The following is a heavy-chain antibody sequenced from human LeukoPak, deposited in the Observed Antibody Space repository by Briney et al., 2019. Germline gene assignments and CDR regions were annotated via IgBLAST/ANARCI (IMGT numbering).Heavy chain of an antibody. CDR2: IYYSGAT. CDR3: ARGSSMIVRRYFDL. CDR1: GDSMNNYY. Sequence: SETLSLTCSVSGDSMNNYYWTWIRQPPGKGLEWIGYIYYSGATSYNPSLKSRVTMSIDTSKNQFSLNLGSVTAADTAVYYCARGSSMIVRRYFDLWGRGTLVTVSS. D-gene: IGHD3-22*01. J-gene: IGHJ2*01. V-gene: IGHV4-59*12.